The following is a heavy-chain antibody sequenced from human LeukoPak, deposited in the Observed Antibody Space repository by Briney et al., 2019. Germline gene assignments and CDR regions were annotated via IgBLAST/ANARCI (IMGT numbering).Heavy chain of an antibody. J-gene: IGHJ1*01. CDR2: INTNNGHT. CDR3: ARDGPRGYFQH. V-gene: IGHV1-18*01. CDR1: GYTFTSYG. D-gene: IGHD1-14*01. Sequence: GASVKVSCNTSGYTFTSYGISWARQAPGQGLEYMGWINTNNGHTNYAQKLQGRVTVTTDTSTSAAYLELRSLRSDDTAVYYCARDGPRGYFQHWGQGTLITVSS.